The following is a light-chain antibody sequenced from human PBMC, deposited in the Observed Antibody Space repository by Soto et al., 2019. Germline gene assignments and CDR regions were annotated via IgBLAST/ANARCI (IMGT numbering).Light chain of an antibody. CDR2: GAS. CDR3: QQYNNWPPYT. J-gene: IGKJ2*01. Sequence: EIVMTQSPVTLSVSPGERATLSCRASQSVSSNLAWYQQKCGQAPRLLIYGASTRATGIPARFSGNGSGTEFTLTISSLPSEDFAIYYCQQYNNWPPYTFGQVTKLEIK. V-gene: IGKV3-15*01. CDR1: QSVSSN.